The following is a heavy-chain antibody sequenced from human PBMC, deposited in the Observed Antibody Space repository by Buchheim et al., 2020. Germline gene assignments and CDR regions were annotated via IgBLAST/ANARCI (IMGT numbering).Heavy chain of an antibody. Sequence: QVQLQESGPGLVKPSQTLSLTCTVSGGSISSGGYYWSWIRQHPGKGLEWIGYIYYSGSPYYNPSLKSRVTISVDTSKNPFFLKLSSVTAADTAVYYCARDLRGIAVRPKYYYGMDVWGQGTT. CDR3: ARDLRGIAVRPKYYYGMDV. CDR2: IYYSGSP. V-gene: IGHV4-31*03. J-gene: IGHJ6*02. D-gene: IGHD6-6*01. CDR1: GGSISSGGYY.